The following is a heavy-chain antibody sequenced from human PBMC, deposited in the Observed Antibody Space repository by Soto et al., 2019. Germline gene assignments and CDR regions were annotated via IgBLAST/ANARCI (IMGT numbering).Heavy chain of an antibody. CDR3: AAPTVRQLTPFDY. CDR1: VGTFSSYA. Sequence: SVKVSCKASVGTFSSYAISWVRQAPGQGLEWMGGIIPLFGTANYAQMFQGRVTIIADRSTSTAYMELSSLRSEDTAVYYCAAPTVRQLTPFDYWGQGTLVTVPS. D-gene: IGHD2-2*01. J-gene: IGHJ4*02. V-gene: IGHV1-69*06. CDR2: IIPLFGTA.